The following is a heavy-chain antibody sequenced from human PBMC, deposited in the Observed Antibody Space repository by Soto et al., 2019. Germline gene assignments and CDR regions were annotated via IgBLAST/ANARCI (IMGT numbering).Heavy chain of an antibody. CDR2: ISSMSSTI. CDR1: GFTFRSYS. V-gene: IGHV3-48*02. Sequence: GGSLRLSCAASGFTFRSYSMNWVRQAPGKGLEWVSYISSMSSTIYYADSVKGRFTTSRDNAKNSLYLQMNSLRDEDTAVYYCARDKRTVYYYYGMDVWGQGT. CDR3: ARDKRTVYYYYGMDV. D-gene: IGHD4-4*01. J-gene: IGHJ6*02.